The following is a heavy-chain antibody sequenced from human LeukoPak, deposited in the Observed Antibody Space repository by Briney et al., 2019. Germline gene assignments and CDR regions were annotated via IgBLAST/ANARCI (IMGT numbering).Heavy chain of an antibody. CDR2: IYYSGST. V-gene: IGHV4-59*01. CDR3: ARVQSIFGVVIDYYYYMDV. Sequence: SETLSLTCTVSGGSISSYYWSWIRQPPGKGLEWIGYIYYSGSTNYNPSLKSRVTISVDTSKNQFSLKLSSVTAADTAVYYCARVQSIFGVVIDYYYYMDVWGKGTMVTVSS. D-gene: IGHD3-3*01. CDR1: GGSISSYY. J-gene: IGHJ6*03.